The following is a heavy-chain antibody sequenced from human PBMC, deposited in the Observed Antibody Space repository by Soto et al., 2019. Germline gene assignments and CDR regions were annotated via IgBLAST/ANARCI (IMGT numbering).Heavy chain of an antibody. CDR2: IYPGDSDT. V-gene: IGHV5-51*01. CDR1: GYTFTTYW. D-gene: IGHD2-21*02. J-gene: IGHJ5*02. CDR3: ARHVAESSSACYRT. Sequence: ESLKISCKGSGYTFTTYWIGWVRQMPGKGLEWMGIIYPGDSDTRYSPSFQGQVTISVDKSSSTAFLQWSSLRASDSALYYCARHVAESSSACYRTCGQGTLLTVSP.